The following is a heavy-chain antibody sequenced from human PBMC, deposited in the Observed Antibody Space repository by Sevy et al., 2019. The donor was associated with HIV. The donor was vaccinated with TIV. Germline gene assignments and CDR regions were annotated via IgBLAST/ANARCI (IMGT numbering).Heavy chain of an antibody. Sequence: GGSLRLSCAASGFSFYTYTFYWVRQAPGEGLEWISSISSSGVYEYYADSVRGRFTISRDNAKNSLSLQMNGLRVEDTGVYYCARVPDSGGRGRADYWGQGTRVTVSS. V-gene: IGHV3-21*01. CDR3: ARVPDSGGRGRADY. CDR1: GFSFYTYT. D-gene: IGHD1-26*01. J-gene: IGHJ4*02. CDR2: ISSSGVYE.